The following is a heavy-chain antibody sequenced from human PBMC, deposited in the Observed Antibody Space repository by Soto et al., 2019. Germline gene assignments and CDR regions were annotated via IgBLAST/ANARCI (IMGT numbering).Heavy chain of an antibody. CDR3: ASTLRRPGYYYYGMDV. J-gene: IGHJ6*02. Sequence: SETLSLTCTVSSASISSSSYTWGWIRQPPGKGLEWIGSIYYSGTTYYNPSLNSRVTVSVDTSKNQFSLKLSSVTAADTAVYYCASTLRRPGYYYYGMDVWGQGTTVTVSS. V-gene: IGHV4-39*01. CDR2: IYYSGTT. CDR1: SASISSSSYT.